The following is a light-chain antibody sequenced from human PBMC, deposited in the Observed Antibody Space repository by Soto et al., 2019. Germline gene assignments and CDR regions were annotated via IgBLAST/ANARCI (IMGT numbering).Light chain of an antibody. CDR3: QHYGSSAYT. CDR1: QSVRSNY. V-gene: IGKV3-20*01. J-gene: IGKJ2*01. Sequence: EFVLTQSPGTLSLSPGERATLSCRARQSVRSNYLAWYQQKPGQSPRLLIYGASNRATGIPDRFSGSGSGTDFTLTISRLEPEDFAVFYCQHYGSSAYTFGQGTTLEIK. CDR2: GAS.